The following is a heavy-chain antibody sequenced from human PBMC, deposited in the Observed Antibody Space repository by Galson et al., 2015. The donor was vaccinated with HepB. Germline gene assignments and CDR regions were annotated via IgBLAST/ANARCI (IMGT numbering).Heavy chain of an antibody. D-gene: IGHD6-19*01. J-gene: IGHJ5*02. CDR3: ARGPYSSGNWFDP. V-gene: IGHV1-8*01. Sequence: SVKVSCKASGYTFTSYDINWVRQATGQGLEWMGWMNPNSGNTGYAQKFQGRVTMTRNTSISTAYMELSSLRSEDTAVYYCARGPYSSGNWFDPWGQGTLVTVSS. CDR2: MNPNSGNT. CDR1: GYTFTSYD.